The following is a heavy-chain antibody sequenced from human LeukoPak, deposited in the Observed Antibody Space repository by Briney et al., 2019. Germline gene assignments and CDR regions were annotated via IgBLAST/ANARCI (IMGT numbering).Heavy chain of an antibody. J-gene: IGHJ5*02. V-gene: IGHV4-59*08. CDR2: IYYSGST. CDR3: ARHERIAGWFDP. Sequence: SETLSLTCTVSGGSISSYYWSWIRQPPGKGLEWIGYIYYSGSTNYNPSLKSRVTISVDTSKNQFSLKLSSVTAADTAVYYCARHERIAGWFDPWGQGTLVTVSS. CDR1: GGSISSYY. D-gene: IGHD6-13*01.